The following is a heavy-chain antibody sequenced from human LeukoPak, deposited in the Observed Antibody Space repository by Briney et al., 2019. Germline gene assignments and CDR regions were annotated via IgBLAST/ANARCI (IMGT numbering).Heavy chain of an antibody. CDR2: ICDSGRTV. D-gene: IGHD3-22*01. Sequence: PGGSLRLSCAASGLTFRNYYMTWLRQAPGKGLDWLPYICDSGRTVYYADSVKGRFTISRDNAKNSVYLQMNNLRAEDTAVYYCARDRLGDYDHSGYYDKWGQGTLVTVSS. V-gene: IGHV3-11*01. CDR3: ARDRLGDYDHSGYYDK. CDR1: GLTFRNYY. J-gene: IGHJ4*02.